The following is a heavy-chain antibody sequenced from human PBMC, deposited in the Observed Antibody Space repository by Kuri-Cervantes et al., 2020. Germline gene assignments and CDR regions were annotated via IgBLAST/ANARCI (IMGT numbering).Heavy chain of an antibody. CDR1: GFAVSTSS. V-gene: IGHV3-21*01. CDR3: ARDYSNPNDFDY. Sequence: GESLKISCAASGFAVSTSSVGWVRQAPGKGLEWVSSISSSSSYIYYADSVKGRFTISRDNAKNSLYLQMNSLRAEDTAVYYCARDYSNPNDFDYWGQGTLVTVSS. J-gene: IGHJ4*02. D-gene: IGHD4-11*01. CDR2: ISSSSSYI.